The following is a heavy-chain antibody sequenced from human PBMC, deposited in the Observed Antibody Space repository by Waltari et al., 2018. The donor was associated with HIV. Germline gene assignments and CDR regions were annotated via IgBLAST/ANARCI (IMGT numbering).Heavy chain of an antibody. D-gene: IGHD3-22*01. V-gene: IGHV1-2*02. CDR2: INPNSGGT. CDR1: GYNFTGDY. CDR3: ARVPYYYDTSAYPDY. Sequence: QVQLVQSGDVVKKPRASVKVSSKASGYNFTGDYMHWVRQAPGQWLEWMGWINPNSGGTNYAQKFQGRVTMTRYTSITTAYMEVSRLRSDDTAVYYCARVPYYYDTSAYPDYWGQGTLVTVSS. J-gene: IGHJ4*02.